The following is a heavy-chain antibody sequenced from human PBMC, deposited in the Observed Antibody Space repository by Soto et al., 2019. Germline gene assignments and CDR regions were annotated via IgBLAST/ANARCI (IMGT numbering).Heavy chain of an antibody. CDR2: IWYDGSNK. CDR3: ARPTAMGIGYFDY. D-gene: IGHD5-18*01. Sequence: GSLRLSCAASGFTFSSYGMHWVRQAPGKGLEWVAVIWYDGSNKYYADSVKGRFTISRDNSKNTLYLQMNSLRAEDTAVYYCARPTAMGIGYFDYWGQGTLVTVSS. CDR1: GFTFSSYG. J-gene: IGHJ4*02. V-gene: IGHV3-33*01.